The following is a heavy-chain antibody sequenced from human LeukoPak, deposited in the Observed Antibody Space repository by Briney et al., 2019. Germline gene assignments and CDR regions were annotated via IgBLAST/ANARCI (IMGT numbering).Heavy chain of an antibody. CDR3: ARASDWHDYGVAV. J-gene: IGHJ6*02. V-gene: IGHV1-2*02. CDR1: GYTFTDYY. D-gene: IGHD6-19*01. CDR2: INPNSGGT. Sequence: ASVKVSCKASGYTFTDYYMHWVRQAPGQGLEWMGWINPNSGGTNYAQKFQGRVTMTRDTSITTAYMELSRLTSDDTAVFFCARASDWHDYGVAVWGQGTTVTVSS.